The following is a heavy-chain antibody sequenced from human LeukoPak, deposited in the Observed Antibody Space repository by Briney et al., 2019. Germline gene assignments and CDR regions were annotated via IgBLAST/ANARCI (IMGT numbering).Heavy chain of an antibody. J-gene: IGHJ3*02. CDR2: ISAYNGNT. CDR3: ARGAPAASPHDAFDI. V-gene: IGHV1-18*01. D-gene: IGHD2-2*01. Sequence: ASVKVSCKASGYTFTSYGISWVRQAPGQGLEWMGWISAYNGNTNYAQKLQGRVTMTTDTSTSTAYMELRSLRSDDTAAYYCARGAPAASPHDAFDIWGQGTMVTVSS. CDR1: GYTFTSYG.